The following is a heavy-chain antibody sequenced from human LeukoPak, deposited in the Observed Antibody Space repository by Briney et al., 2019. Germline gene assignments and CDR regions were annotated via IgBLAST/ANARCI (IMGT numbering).Heavy chain of an antibody. CDR2: INHSGST. CDR1: GGSFSGYY. V-gene: IGHV4-34*01. CDR3: ARAEQWLQRGYYFDY. J-gene: IGHJ4*02. D-gene: IGHD6-19*01. Sequence: SETLSLTCAVYGGSFSGYYWSWIRQPPGKGLEWIGEINHSGSTNYNPSLKSRVTISVDTSKNQFSLKLSSVTAADTAVYYCARAEQWLQRGYYFDYWGQGTLVTVSS.